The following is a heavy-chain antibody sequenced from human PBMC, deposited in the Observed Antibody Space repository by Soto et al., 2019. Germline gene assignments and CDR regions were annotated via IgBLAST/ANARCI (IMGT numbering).Heavy chain of an antibody. CDR3: ASGSNYYGSGNDVSIYFDY. J-gene: IGHJ4*02. D-gene: IGHD3-10*01. CDR1: GGTFSSYT. CDR2: IIPILGIA. V-gene: IGHV1-69*02. Sequence: QVQLVQSGAEVKKPGSSVKVSCKASGGTFSSYTISWVRQAPGQGLEWMGRIIPILGIANYAQKFQGRVTITADKSTSTAYMELSSLRSEDTAVYYCASGSNYYGSGNDVSIYFDYWGQGTLVTVSS.